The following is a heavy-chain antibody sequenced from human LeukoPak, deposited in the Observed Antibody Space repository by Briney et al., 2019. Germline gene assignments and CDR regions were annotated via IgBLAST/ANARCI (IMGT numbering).Heavy chain of an antibody. J-gene: IGHJ4*02. V-gene: IGHV3-7*01. D-gene: IGHD6-13*01. CDR2: IKQDGSEK. CDR3: ARAGGDSSSWYGGDY. CDR1: GFTCSSYW. Sequence: GGSLRLSCAASGFTCSSYWMSWVRQAPGKGLEWVANIKQDGSEKYYVDSDKGRFTISRDIAKNSLYLQMKSLRAEDKAVYYCARAGGDSSSWYGGDYWGQGTLVTVSS.